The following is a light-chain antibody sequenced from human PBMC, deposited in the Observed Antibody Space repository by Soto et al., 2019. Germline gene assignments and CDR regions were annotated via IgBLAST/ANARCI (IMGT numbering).Light chain of an antibody. CDR3: CSLTNGATWV. J-gene: IGLJ3*02. CDR1: NSDVGSHNF. Sequence: QSALTQPASVSGSPGQSITIYCTGTNSDVGSHNFVSWYQQYPGKAPKLLIYEASKRPSGLSNRFSGSKSGNTASLTISWLQAEDEADYYCCSLTNGATWVFGGGTKLTVL. V-gene: IGLV2-23*01. CDR2: EAS.